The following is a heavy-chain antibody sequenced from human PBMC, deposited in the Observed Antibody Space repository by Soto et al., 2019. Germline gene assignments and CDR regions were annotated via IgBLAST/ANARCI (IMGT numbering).Heavy chain of an antibody. J-gene: IGHJ4*02. V-gene: IGHV1-18*01. CDR1: GYTFTSYG. CDR3: ARETINGGSSDY. CDR2: ISAYNGNT. D-gene: IGHD2-15*01. Sequence: ASVKVSCKASGYTFTSYGNSWVRQAPGQGLEWMGWISAYNGNTNYAQKFQGRVTITADESTSTAYMELSSLRSEDTAVYYCARETINGGSSDYWGQGTLVTVSS.